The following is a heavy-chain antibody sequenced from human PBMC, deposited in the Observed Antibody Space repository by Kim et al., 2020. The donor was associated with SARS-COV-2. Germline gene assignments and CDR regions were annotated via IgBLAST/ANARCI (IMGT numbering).Heavy chain of an antibody. CDR3: AKSKKWGSGSYWVYYFDY. CDR1: GFTFSSYA. CDR2: ISGSGGST. J-gene: IGHJ4*02. Sequence: GGSLRLSCAASGFTFSSYAMSWVRQAPGKGLEWVSAISGSGGSTYYADSVKGRFTISRDNSKNTLYLQMNSLRAEDTAVYYCAKSKKWGSGSYWVYYFDYWGQGTLVTVSS. V-gene: IGHV3-23*01. D-gene: IGHD3-10*01.